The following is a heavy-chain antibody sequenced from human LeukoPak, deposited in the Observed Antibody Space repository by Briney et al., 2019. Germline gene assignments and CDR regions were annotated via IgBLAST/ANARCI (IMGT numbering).Heavy chain of an antibody. CDR3: ARGHYDVLAASYKWTPDY. J-gene: IGHJ4*02. CDR2: ITSGGDYI. CDR1: GFTFSNYA. Sequence: GGSLRLSCAASGFTFSNYAMSWVRQAPGKGLEWVSSITSGGDYIYYADSVKGRFTTSRDNAKNSLSLQLNSLRVEDTAVYYCARGHYDVLAASYKWTPDYWGQGTLVTVSS. V-gene: IGHV3-21*01. D-gene: IGHD3-9*01.